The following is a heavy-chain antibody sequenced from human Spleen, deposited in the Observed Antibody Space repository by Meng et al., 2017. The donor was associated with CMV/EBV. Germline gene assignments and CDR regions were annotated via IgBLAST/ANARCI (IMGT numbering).Heavy chain of an antibody. D-gene: IGHD2-8*01. J-gene: IGHJ6*02. CDR2: IYPGNSET. CDR1: GYRFSSYW. V-gene: IGHV5-51*01. CDR3: ARRQGGCSNGVCYSSHYYGMDV. Sequence: ESLKISCKGSGYRFSSYWIGWVRQVPGKGLEWMGIIYPGNSETTYSPSFQGQVTISADKSISTAYLQWSSLKASDTAVYYCARRQGGCSNGVCYSSHYYGMDVWGQGTTVTVSS.